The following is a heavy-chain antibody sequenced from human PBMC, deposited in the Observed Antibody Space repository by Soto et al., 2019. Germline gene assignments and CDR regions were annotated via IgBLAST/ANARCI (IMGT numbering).Heavy chain of an antibody. CDR1: GFTFSTSS. V-gene: IGHV3-7*01. J-gene: IGHJ4*02. Sequence: GGSLRLSCAASGFTFSTSSMNWVRQAPGKGLEWVANINQDGSEKYYVDSVKGRFTISRDNAKNSLYLQMNSLRAEDTAVYYCAREGRGYCSSTSCPGIWGQGTLVTVSS. D-gene: IGHD2-2*01. CDR2: INQDGSEK. CDR3: AREGRGYCSSTSCPGI.